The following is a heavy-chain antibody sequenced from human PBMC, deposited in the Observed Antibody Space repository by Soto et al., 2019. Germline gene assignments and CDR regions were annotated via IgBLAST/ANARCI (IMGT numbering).Heavy chain of an antibody. V-gene: IGHV1-18*01. CDR3: ARENVLSYVDTAMVDYFDY. Sequence: ASVKVSCKASGYTFTSYGISWVRQAPGQGLEWMGWISAYNGNTHYAQKLQGRVTMTTDTSTSTAYMELRSLRSDDTAMYYCARENVLSYVDTAMVDYFDYWGQGTLVTVSS. D-gene: IGHD5-18*01. CDR1: GYTFTSYG. CDR2: ISAYNGNT. J-gene: IGHJ4*02.